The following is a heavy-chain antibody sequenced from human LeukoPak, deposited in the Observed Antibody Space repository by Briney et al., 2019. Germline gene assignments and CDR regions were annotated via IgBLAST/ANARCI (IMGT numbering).Heavy chain of an antibody. V-gene: IGHV4-34*01. J-gene: IGHJ4*02. CDR3: ARGDYSNYVVFDY. CDR1: GGSFSGYY. CDR2: INHSGST. Sequence: SETLSLTCAVSGGSFSGYYWSWIRQPPGKGMEWIGEINHSGSTNYNPSLKSRVTISVDTSKNQFSLKLSSVTAADTAVYYCARGDYSNYVVFDYWGQGTLVTVSS. D-gene: IGHD4-11*01.